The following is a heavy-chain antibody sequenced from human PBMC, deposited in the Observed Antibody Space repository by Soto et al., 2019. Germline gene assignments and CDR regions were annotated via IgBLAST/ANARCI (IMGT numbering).Heavy chain of an antibody. J-gene: IGHJ4*02. V-gene: IGHV1-46*01. CDR1: GYTFTSYY. D-gene: IGHD2-15*01. Sequence: QVQLVQSGAEVKKPGASVKVSCKASGYTFTSYYMHWVRQAPGQGLEWMGIINPSGGSTSYSQKCQGRVTMTRDTYKSTVYMELSSLRSEDTAVYYCARGVAVGGGDYGLFDYWGQGTLVTVSS. CDR3: ARGVAVGGGDYGLFDY. CDR2: INPSGGST.